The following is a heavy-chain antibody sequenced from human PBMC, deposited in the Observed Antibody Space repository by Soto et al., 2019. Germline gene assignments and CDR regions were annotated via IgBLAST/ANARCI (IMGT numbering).Heavy chain of an antibody. D-gene: IGHD6-19*01. CDR2: ISGSGDST. CDR3: AKRTSGWYFDY. Sequence: EVQLLESGGNLVQPGGSLRLSCAASGFTFSNYAMSWVRQAPGKGLEWVSVISGSGDSTYYAESVKGRFTISRDNSKNTLYLQMNSLRAEDTAVYYCAKRTSGWYFDYWGHVTLVTVSS. V-gene: IGHV3-23*01. CDR1: GFTFSNYA. J-gene: IGHJ4*01.